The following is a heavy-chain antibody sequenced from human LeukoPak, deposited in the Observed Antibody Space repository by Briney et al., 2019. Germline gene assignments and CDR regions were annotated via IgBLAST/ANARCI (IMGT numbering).Heavy chain of an antibody. CDR2: IYYIGST. J-gene: IGHJ4*02. V-gene: IGHV4-59*08. CDR3: ARHNPPEYHFDY. Sequence: SETLSLTCTVSGGSISSYYWSWIRQPPGKGLEWIGYIYYIGSTNYNPYLKGHVTISVDTSKNQASLNLSSVTAADTAVYYCARHNPPEYHFDYWGQGTLVTVSS. D-gene: IGHD2-2*01. CDR1: GGSISSYY.